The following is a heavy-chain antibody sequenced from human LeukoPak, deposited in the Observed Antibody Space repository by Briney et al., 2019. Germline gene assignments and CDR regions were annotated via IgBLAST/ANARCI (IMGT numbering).Heavy chain of an antibody. J-gene: IGHJ4*02. CDR2: ISGSGGST. CDR1: GFTFSSYA. V-gene: IGHV3-23*01. D-gene: IGHD3-16*01. Sequence: GGSLRLSCAASGFTFSSYAMSWVRPAPGKGLEWVSAISGSGGSTYYADSVKGRFTISRDNSKNTLYLQMNSLRAEDTAVYYCAKGHIAYPPKYYFDYWGQGTLVTVSS. CDR3: AKGHIAYPPKYYFDY.